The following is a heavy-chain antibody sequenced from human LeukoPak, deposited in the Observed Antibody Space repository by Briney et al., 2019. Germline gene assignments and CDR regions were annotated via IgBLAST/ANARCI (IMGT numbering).Heavy chain of an antibody. J-gene: IGHJ6*03. Sequence: GGSLRLSCAASGFTFSSYEMNWVRQAPGKGLEWVANIKQDGSEKYYVDSVKGRFTISRDNAKNSLYLQMNSLRAEDTAVYYCARSNSGYSSSWYYYYYMDVWGKGTTVTISS. CDR1: GFTFSSYE. V-gene: IGHV3-7*01. CDR2: IKQDGSEK. D-gene: IGHD6-13*01. CDR3: ARSNSGYSSSWYYYYYMDV.